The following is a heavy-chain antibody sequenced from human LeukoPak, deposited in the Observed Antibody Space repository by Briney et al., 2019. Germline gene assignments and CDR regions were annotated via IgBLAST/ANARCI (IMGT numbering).Heavy chain of an antibody. D-gene: IGHD2-2*03. Sequence: SETLSLTCAVYGGSFSGYYWSWIRQPPGKGLEWIGEINHSGSTNYNPSLKSRVTISVDTSKNQFSLKLSSVTAADTAVYYCARAGGRNGYWRSTPWFDPWGQGTLVTVSS. V-gene: IGHV4-34*01. CDR1: GGSFSGYY. J-gene: IGHJ5*02. CDR2: INHSGST. CDR3: ARAGGRNGYWRSTPWFDP.